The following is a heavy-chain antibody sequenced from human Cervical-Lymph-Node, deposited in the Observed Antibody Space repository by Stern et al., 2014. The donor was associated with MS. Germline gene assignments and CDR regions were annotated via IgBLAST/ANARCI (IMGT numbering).Heavy chain of an antibody. Sequence: EVKLVESGGGLVQPGGSLRLSCAASGFTFSSYAMSWVRQAPGKGLEWDSAISGSGGGEYYSDSVKGRVTISRDNSNNTLYLQMNSLRAEDTAVYYCAKEGGEVQLWFFDYWGQGTLVTVSS. CDR3: AKEGGEVQLWFFDY. D-gene: IGHD5-18*01. CDR1: GFTFSSYA. J-gene: IGHJ4*02. V-gene: IGHV3-23*04. CDR2: ISGSGGGE.